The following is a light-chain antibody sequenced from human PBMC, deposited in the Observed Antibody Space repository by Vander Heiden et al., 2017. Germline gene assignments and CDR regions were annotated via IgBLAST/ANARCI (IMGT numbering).Light chain of an antibody. V-gene: IGKV4-1*01. CDR3: QRNYSTPLT. Sequence: DIVMTQSPDSLAVSLGERATINCKSSQRVLYSSNNKNYLAWYQQKPGQAPKLLIYGASTRETGVPDRFSGSGSGTDFTLTISSLQAEDVAIYYCQRNYSTPLTFGQGTQLEIK. CDR1: QRVLYSSNNKNY. J-gene: IGKJ5*01. CDR2: GAS.